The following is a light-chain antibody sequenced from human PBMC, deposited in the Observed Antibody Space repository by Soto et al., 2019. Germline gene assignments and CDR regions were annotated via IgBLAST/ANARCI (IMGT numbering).Light chain of an antibody. CDR1: QSISSY. V-gene: IGKV1-39*01. CDR3: QQTFNTPWT. J-gene: IGKJ1*01. Sequence: DIQMTQSPSSLSASVGDRVTITCRASQSISSYLNWYQQRPGKAPKLLIYAASSLQSGVPSGFSGGGSGTDFTLTIHSLQPEDFATYYCQQTFNTPWTFGQGTKVEIK. CDR2: AAS.